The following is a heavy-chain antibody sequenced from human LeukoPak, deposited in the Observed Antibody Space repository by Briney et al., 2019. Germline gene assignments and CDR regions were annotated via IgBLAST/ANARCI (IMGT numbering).Heavy chain of an antibody. J-gene: IGHJ4*02. Sequence: QPGGSLRLSCAASGFTFSSYWMNWARQAPGKGLEWVANINKDGGEKYYVDSVKGRFTISRDNAKNSLYLQMNSLRADDTAVYYCARGEVKSSDNWGQGTLVTVSS. D-gene: IGHD6-6*01. CDR1: GFTFSSYW. CDR3: ARGEVKSSDN. V-gene: IGHV3-7*03. CDR2: INKDGGEK.